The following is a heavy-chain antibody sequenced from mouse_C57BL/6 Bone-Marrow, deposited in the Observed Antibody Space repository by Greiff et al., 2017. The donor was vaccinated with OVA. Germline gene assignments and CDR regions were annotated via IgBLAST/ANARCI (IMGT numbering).Heavy chain of an antibody. Sequence: EVQRVESGGGLVKPGGSLKLSCAASGFTFSSYAMSWVRQTPEKRLEWVATISDGGSYTYYPDNVKGRFTLSRDNAKNNLYLQMSHLKSEDTAMYYGARDYYGSSPFDYWGQGTTLTVSS. J-gene: IGHJ2*01. CDR3: ARDYYGSSPFDY. CDR1: GFTFSSYA. D-gene: IGHD1-1*01. CDR2: ISDGGSYT. V-gene: IGHV5-4*01.